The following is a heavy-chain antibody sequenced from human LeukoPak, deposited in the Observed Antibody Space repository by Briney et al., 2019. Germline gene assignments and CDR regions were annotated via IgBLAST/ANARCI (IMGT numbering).Heavy chain of an antibody. J-gene: IGHJ6*02. CDR1: GFIVSDNY. V-gene: IGHV3-53*05. D-gene: IGHD1-14*01. CDR3: ARRKSQDYFYYYAMDV. Sequence: QAGGSLRLSCAASGFIVSDNYMSWVRQAPGKGLEWVSVIYSGGNTYYADSVKGRFTISRDNSKNTLYLEVNSLRAEDTALYYCARRKSQDYFYYYAMDVWGQGTTVTVSS. CDR2: IYSGGNT.